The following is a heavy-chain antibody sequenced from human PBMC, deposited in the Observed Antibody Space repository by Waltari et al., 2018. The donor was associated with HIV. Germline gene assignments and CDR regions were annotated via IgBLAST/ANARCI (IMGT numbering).Heavy chain of an antibody. Sequence: QVQLVESGGGVVQPGGSLRLSCAASGFTFSSYGMHWVRQAPGKGLEWVAFIRYDGSNKYYADSVKGRFTISRDNSKNTLYLQMNILRAEDTAVYYCAKECCSGGSCSLDYWGQGTLVTVSS. V-gene: IGHV3-30*02. D-gene: IGHD2-15*01. CDR1: GFTFSSYG. CDR3: AKECCSGGSCSLDY. CDR2: IRYDGSNK. J-gene: IGHJ4*02.